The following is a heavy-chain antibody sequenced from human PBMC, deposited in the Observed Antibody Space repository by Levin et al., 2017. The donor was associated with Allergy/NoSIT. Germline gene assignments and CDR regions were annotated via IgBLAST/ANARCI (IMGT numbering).Heavy chain of an antibody. CDR3: APVPIAVAGTGAY. J-gene: IGHJ4*02. D-gene: IGHD6-19*01. V-gene: IGHV4-34*01. Sequence: SETLSLTCAVYGGSFSGYYWSWIRQPPGKGLEWIGEINHSGSTNYNPSLKSRVTISVDTSKNQFSLKLSSVTAADTAVYYCAPVPIAVAGTGAYWGQGTLVTVSS. CDR1: GGSFSGYY. CDR2: INHSGST.